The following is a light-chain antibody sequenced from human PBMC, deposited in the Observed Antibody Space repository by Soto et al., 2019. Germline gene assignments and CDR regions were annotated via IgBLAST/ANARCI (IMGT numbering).Light chain of an antibody. CDR1: QSISSSS. J-gene: IGKJ4*01. V-gene: IGKV3-20*01. CDR3: QQYGGSPLT. Sequence: EIVLTQSPGTLSLSPGESATLSYRTSQSISSSSLAWYQQKPGQAPRLLFFGVSNRAAGVPDRFGGSGSGTDFTLTISRLEPEDFADYYCQQYGGSPLTFGGGTKVEIK. CDR2: GVS.